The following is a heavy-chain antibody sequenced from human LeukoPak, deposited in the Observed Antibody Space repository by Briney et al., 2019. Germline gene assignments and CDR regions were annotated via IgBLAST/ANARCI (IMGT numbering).Heavy chain of an antibody. J-gene: IGHJ4*02. Sequence: SSETLSLTCAVYGGSFSGYYWSWIRQPPGKGLEWIGEINHSGSTNYNPSLKSRVTISVDTSKNQFSLKLSSVTAADTAVYYCARGGGLWGQPWYWGQGTLVTVSS. V-gene: IGHV4-34*01. CDR3: ARGGGLWGQPWY. CDR1: GGSFSGYY. CDR2: INHSGST. D-gene: IGHD7-27*01.